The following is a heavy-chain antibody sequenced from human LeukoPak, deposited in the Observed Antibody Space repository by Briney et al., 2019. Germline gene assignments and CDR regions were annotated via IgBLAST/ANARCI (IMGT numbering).Heavy chain of an antibody. D-gene: IGHD3-10*02. CDR2: IYTSGST. Sequence: SETLSLTCTVSGGSISSGSYYWSWIRQPAGKGLEWIGRIYTSGSTNYNPSLKSRVTISEDTSKNQFSLKLSSVTGADTAVYYCGRHNDYYVVGGMDVWGQGTTVTVSS. V-gene: IGHV4-61*02. CDR3: GRHNDYYVVGGMDV. J-gene: IGHJ6*02. CDR1: GGSISSGSYY.